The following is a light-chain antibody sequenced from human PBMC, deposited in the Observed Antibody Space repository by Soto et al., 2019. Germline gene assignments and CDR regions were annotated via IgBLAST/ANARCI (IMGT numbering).Light chain of an antibody. Sequence: DIQMTQSPSSLSASVGDRVTITCRASQDISNSLAWYQQKPGKVPKVLIYATSILQSGVPARFSGSGSGTDFTLTISSLQPEDVAIYYCQNYNSAPLTFGGGNKVEI. CDR3: QNYNSAPLT. V-gene: IGKV1-27*01. CDR1: QDISNS. CDR2: ATS. J-gene: IGKJ4*01.